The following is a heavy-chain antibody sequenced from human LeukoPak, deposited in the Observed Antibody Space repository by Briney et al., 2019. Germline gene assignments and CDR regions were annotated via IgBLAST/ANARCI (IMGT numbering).Heavy chain of an antibody. D-gene: IGHD2-21*01. Sequence: GGSLRLSCSASGFSFSSYWMSWVRQAPGKGLEWVANIRKDGVTKYYVDSVTGRFTISRDNAKDSLYLQMDSLRGEDMALYYCARHVVVGLKVKYFDLWGRGTLVIVSS. CDR2: IRKDGVTK. CDR1: GFSFSSYW. V-gene: IGHV3-7*04. CDR3: ARHVVVGLKVKYFDL. J-gene: IGHJ2*01.